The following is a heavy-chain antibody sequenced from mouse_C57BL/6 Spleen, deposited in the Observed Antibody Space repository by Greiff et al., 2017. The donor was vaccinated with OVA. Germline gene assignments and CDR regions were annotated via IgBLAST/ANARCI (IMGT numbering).Heavy chain of an antibody. CDR2: IYPGDGDT. CDR1: GYAFSSSW. J-gene: IGHJ2*01. Sequence: VKLQESGPELVKPGASVKISCKASGYAFSSSWMNWVKQRPGKGLEWIGRIYPGDGDTNYNGKFKGKATLTADKSSSTAYIQLSSLTSEDSAVYFCARGMDYGSSYDFDYWGQGTTLTVSS. V-gene: IGHV1-82*01. D-gene: IGHD1-1*01. CDR3: ARGMDYGSSYDFDY.